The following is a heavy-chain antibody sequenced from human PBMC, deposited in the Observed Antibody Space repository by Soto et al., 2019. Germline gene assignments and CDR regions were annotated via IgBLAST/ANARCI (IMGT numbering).Heavy chain of an antibody. CDR2: IYYSGST. J-gene: IGHJ6*02. D-gene: IGHD6-13*01. CDR1: GGSISSGDYY. Sequence: SETLSLTCTVSGGSISSGDYYWSWIRQPPGKGLEWIGYIYYSGSTYYNPSLKSRVTISVDTSKNQFSLKLSSVTAADTAVYYCARVGTAAVGMDVWGQGTTVTVSS. V-gene: IGHV4-30-4*01. CDR3: ARVGTAAVGMDV.